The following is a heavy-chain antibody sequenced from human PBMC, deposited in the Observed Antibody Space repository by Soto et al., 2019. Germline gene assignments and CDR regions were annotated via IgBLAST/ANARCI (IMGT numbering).Heavy chain of an antibody. CDR1: GFTFSSYS. Sequence: GGSLRLSCAASGFTFSSYSMNWVRQAPGKGLEWVSSISSSSSYIYYADSVKGRFTISRDNAKNSLYLQMNSLRAEDTAVYYCARDLWGYDILTGYLDYWGQGTLVTVSS. CDR2: ISSSSSYI. J-gene: IGHJ4*02. V-gene: IGHV3-21*01. CDR3: ARDLWGYDILTGYLDY. D-gene: IGHD3-9*01.